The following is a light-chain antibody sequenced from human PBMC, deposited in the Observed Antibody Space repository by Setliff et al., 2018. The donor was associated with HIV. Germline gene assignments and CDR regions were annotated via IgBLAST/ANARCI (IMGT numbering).Light chain of an antibody. V-gene: IGLV2-14*01. CDR3: SSYTSIYTYV. J-gene: IGLJ1*01. CDR2: EVS. CDR1: SSDVGGYNY. Sequence: QSALAQPRSVSGSPGQSVTMSCTGTSSDVGGYNYVSWYQQHPGKAPKLIIYEVSNRPSGVSNRFSGSKSGNTASLTISGLQAEDEADYYCSSYTSIYTYVFGTGTKVTVL.